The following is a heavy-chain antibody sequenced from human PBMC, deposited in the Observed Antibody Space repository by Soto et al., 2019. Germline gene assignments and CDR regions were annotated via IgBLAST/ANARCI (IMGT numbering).Heavy chain of an antibody. D-gene: IGHD3-22*01. CDR1: GGTFSSYA. J-gene: IGHJ2*01. V-gene: IGHV1-69*01. Sequence: QVQLVQSGAEVKKPGSSVKVSCKASGGTFSSYAISWVRQAPGQGLEWMGGIIPIFGTANYAQKFQGRVMITADETTSTAEMELSILRSEDTAVYYCARGVVSSVYLDWYFDLGGRGPLVTVSS. CDR3: ARGVVSSVYLDWYFDL. CDR2: IIPIFGTA.